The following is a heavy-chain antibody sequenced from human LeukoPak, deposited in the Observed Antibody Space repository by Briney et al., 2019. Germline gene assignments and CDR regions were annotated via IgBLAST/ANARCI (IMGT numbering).Heavy chain of an antibody. D-gene: IGHD6-13*01. CDR3: ARSSSSWYGVDY. CDR1: GGSISSYY. CDR2: IYYSGST. J-gene: IGHJ4*02. Sequence: SETLSLTCAVYGGSISSYYWSWIRQPPGKGLEWIGSIYYSGSTYYNPSLKSRVTISVDTSKNQFSLKLSSVTAADTAVYYCARSSSSWYGVDYWGQGTLVTVSS. V-gene: IGHV4-39*07.